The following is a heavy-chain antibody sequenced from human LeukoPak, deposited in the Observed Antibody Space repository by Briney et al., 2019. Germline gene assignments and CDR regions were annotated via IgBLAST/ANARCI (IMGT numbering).Heavy chain of an antibody. J-gene: IGHJ4*02. Sequence: GGSLRLSCAASGFTFSSYSMNWVRQAPGKGLEWVAFMNQDGSEKYCVDSVKGRFTISRDNAKNSLYLQMNSLRAEDTAVYYCTSGNYLDHWGQGTLVTVSS. CDR1: GFTFSSYS. CDR3: TSGNYLDH. V-gene: IGHV3-7*01. D-gene: IGHD1-1*01. CDR2: MNQDGSEK.